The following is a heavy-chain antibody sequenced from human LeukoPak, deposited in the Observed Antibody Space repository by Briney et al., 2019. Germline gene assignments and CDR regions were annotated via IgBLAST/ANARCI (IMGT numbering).Heavy chain of an antibody. D-gene: IGHD4-17*01. J-gene: IGHJ4*02. CDR1: GGTFSSYA. CDR2: IIPIFGTA. Sequence: SVKVSCKASGGTFSSYAISWVRQAPGQGPEWMGGIIPIFGTANYAQKFQGRVTITTDESTSTAYMELSSLRSEDTAVYYCARDLLRGGYGDYLNLDYWGQGTLVTVSS. V-gene: IGHV1-69*05. CDR3: ARDLLRGGYGDYLNLDY.